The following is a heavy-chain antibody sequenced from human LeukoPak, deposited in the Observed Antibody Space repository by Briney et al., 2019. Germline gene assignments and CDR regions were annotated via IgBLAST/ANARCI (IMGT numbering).Heavy chain of an antibody. CDR1: GFSFSVYW. CDR2: IKTDGSTT. J-gene: IGHJ4*02. CDR3: ARDPGYTSSWHY. Sequence: PGGSLRLSCAASGFSFSVYWMHWVRQAPGKGPVWVSRIKTDGSTTDYADSVKGRFTISRDNSKNTLYLQMNSLRAEDTAVYYCARDPGYTSSWHYWGQGTLVIVSS. D-gene: IGHD6-13*01. V-gene: IGHV3-74*01.